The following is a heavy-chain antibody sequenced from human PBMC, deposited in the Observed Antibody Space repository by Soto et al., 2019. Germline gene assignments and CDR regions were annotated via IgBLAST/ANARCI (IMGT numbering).Heavy chain of an antibody. J-gene: IGHJ5*02. CDR3: ARDPRVYYYDSSGLNWFDP. CDR2: ISAYNGNT. V-gene: IGHV1-18*01. CDR1: GYTFTSYG. D-gene: IGHD3-22*01. Sequence: ASVKVSCKASGYTFTSYGISWVRQAPGQGLEWMGWISAYNGNTNYAQKLQGGVTMTTDTSTSTAYMELRSLRSDDTAVYYCARDPRVYYYDSSGLNWFDPWGQGTLVTVSS.